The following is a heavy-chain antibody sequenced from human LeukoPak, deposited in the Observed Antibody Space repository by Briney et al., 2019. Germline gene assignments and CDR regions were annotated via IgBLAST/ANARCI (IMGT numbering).Heavy chain of an antibody. CDR2: IWYDGSNK. CDR1: GFTFSSYG. V-gene: IGHV3-33*01. D-gene: IGHD1-26*01. Sequence: PGRSLRLSCAASGFTFSSYGMHWVRQAPGKGLEWVAVIWYDGSNKYYADSVKGRFTISRDNSKNTLYLQMNSLRAEDTAVYYCARETNSGSRPITLYYFDYWGQGTLVTVSS. J-gene: IGHJ4*02. CDR3: ARETNSGSRPITLYYFDY.